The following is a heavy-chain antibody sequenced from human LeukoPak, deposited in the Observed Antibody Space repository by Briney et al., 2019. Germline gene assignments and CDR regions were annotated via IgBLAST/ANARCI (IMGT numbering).Heavy chain of an antibody. Sequence: GGSLRLSCAASGFTFSSYAMHWVRQAPGKGLEWVAVISYDGSNKYYADSVKGRFTISRDNSKNTLYLQMNSLRAEDTAVYYCARDRGNWFDPGGQGTLVTVSS. V-gene: IGHV3-30-3*01. D-gene: IGHD3-16*01. CDR2: ISYDGSNK. CDR1: GFTFSSYA. J-gene: IGHJ5*02. CDR3: ARDRGNWFDP.